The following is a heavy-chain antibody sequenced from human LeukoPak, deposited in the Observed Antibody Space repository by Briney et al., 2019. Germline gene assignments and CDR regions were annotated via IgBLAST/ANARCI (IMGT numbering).Heavy chain of an antibody. V-gene: IGHV3-48*01. D-gene: IGHD1-26*01. CDR2: ISSGSGTM. CDR1: GFTFRYYD. J-gene: IGHJ4*02. CDR3: ASGSAWHAY. Sequence: PGGSLRLSCAVSGFTFRYYDMNWVRQAPGKGLEWVSYISSGSGTMFYADSVKGRFTISRDNANNSLYLEMNSLRAEDTAVYYCASGSAWHAYWGQGTLVSVSS.